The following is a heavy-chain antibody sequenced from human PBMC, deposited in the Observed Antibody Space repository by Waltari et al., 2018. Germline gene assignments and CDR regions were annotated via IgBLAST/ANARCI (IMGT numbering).Heavy chain of an antibody. Sequence: QLQLQESGPRLVRPSETLSLTCTVSGGSISSTTYYWAWIRQTPGKGLEWIGYIHYSGNPYHNPSLRSRVTISVDTSKNQFSLNLRSVTAADTAVYYCARRVVTTGGVDYWGQGTLVTVSS. D-gene: IGHD2-21*02. V-gene: IGHV4-39*07. CDR1: GGSISSTTYY. J-gene: IGHJ4*02. CDR2: IHYSGNP. CDR3: ARRVVTTGGVDY.